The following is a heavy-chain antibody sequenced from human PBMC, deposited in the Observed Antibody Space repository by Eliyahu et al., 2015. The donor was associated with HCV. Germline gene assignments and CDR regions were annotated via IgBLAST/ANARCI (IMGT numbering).Heavy chain of an antibody. Sequence: EVQLVESGGGLVQPGGSLXLPXSXXGFTFSSYAXHWVRQAPGKGLEYVSAXSSNGGSTXYADSVKGRFTISRDNSKNTLYLQMSSLRAEDTAVYYCVKDIGGSYCWGQGTLVTVSS. CDR2: XSSNGGST. J-gene: IGHJ4*02. V-gene: IGHV3-64D*09. CDR3: VKDIGGSYC. D-gene: IGHD1-26*01. CDR1: GFTFSSYA.